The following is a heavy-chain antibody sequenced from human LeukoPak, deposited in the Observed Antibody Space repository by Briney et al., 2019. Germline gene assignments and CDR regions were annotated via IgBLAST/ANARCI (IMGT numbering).Heavy chain of an antibody. CDR3: ARSGVGDAFDI. J-gene: IGHJ3*02. Sequence: SCKASGYTFTSYGISWIRQPPGKGLEWIGYIYYSGSTNYNPSLKSRVTISVDTSKNQFSLKLSSVTAADTAVYYCARSGVGDAFDIWGQGTMVTVSS. V-gene: IGHV4-59*08. CDR1: GYTFTSYG. CDR2: IYYSGST. D-gene: IGHD3-10*01.